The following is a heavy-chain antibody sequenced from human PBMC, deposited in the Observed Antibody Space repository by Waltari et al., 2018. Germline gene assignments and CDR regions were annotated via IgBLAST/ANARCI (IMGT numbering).Heavy chain of an antibody. Sequence: QVQLQQWGAGLLKPSETLSLTCAVYGGSFRGYYWRWIRQPPGKGLEWIGEINHSGSTNYNPSLKSRFTISVDTSKNQFSLKLSSVTAADTAVYYCARSGSGWYGRYFDYWGQGTLVTVSS. CDR2: INHSGST. CDR3: ARSGSGWYGRYFDY. CDR1: GGSFRGYY. V-gene: IGHV4-34*01. D-gene: IGHD6-19*01. J-gene: IGHJ4*02.